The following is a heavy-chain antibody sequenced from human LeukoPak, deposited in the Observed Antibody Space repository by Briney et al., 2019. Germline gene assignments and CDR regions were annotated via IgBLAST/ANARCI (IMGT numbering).Heavy chain of an antibody. D-gene: IGHD3-22*01. V-gene: IGHV1-18*01. J-gene: IGHJ4*02. Sequence: ASVKVSCKAPGYTFTSYGISWVRQAPGQGLEWMGWISAYNGNTNYAQKLQGRVTMTTDTSTSTAYMELRSLRSDDTAVCYCASACSEGSRLNYYDSSGPVGFVYWGQGTLVTVSS. CDR2: ISAYNGNT. CDR1: GYTFTSYG. CDR3: ASACSEGSRLNYYDSSGPVGFVY.